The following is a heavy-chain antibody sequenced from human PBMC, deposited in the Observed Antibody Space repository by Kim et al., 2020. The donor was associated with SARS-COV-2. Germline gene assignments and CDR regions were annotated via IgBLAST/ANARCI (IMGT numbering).Heavy chain of an antibody. CDR1: RGSISHYY. CDR3: ARDFPRVYDFWSGDGYFYFGMDV. CDR2: IYYSGST. Sequence: SETLSLTCTVSRGSISHYYWSWIRQPPGKGLEWIGYIYYSGSTNYNPSLKSRVTISVDKSRNQFSLKLRSVTAADTAVYYCARDFPRVYDFWSGDGYFYFGMDVWGQGTTVTVSS. V-gene: IGHV4-59*01. D-gene: IGHD3-3*01. J-gene: IGHJ6*02.